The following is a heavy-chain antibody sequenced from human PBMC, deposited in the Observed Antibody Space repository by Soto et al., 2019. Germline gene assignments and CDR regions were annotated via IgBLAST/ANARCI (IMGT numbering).Heavy chain of an antibody. CDR2: IYSDGST. CDR3: ARDRGYCSAGRCYGHYFDY. V-gene: IGHV3-66*01. Sequence: PGGSLRLSCAASGFTVNNNCMSWVRQAPGKGLECVSIIYSDGSTYYADSVKGRFTISRDNSKNTLYLQMNSLRAEDTAIYYCARDRGYCSAGRCYGHYFDYWGQGTLVTVSS. CDR1: GFTVNNNC. D-gene: IGHD2-15*01. J-gene: IGHJ4*02.